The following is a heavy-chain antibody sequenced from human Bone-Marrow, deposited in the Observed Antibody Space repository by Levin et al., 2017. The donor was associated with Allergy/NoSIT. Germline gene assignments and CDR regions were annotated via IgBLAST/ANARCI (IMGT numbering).Heavy chain of an antibody. CDR2: MSYTGSS. V-gene: IGHV4-59*01. D-gene: IGHD6-19*01. J-gene: IGHJ2*01. CDR3: ARDSRPLCSSGWYAPDYWYFDL. Sequence: GSLRLSCTVSGGSISSSYWSWIRQSPGKGLEWIGYMSYTGSSNYNPSLKSRVSLSVDTSKNNFSLRLSSVTAADTAVYYCARDSRPLCSSGWYAPDYWYFDLWGRGTLVTVFS. CDR1: GGSISSSY.